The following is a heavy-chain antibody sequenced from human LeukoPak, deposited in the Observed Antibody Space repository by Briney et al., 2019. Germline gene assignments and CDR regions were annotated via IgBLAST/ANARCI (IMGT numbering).Heavy chain of an antibody. CDR2: ISSSGSTI. J-gene: IGHJ6*04. CDR3: AELGITMIGGV. D-gene: IGHD3-10*02. Sequence: GGSLRLSCAASGFTFSSYEMNWVRQAPGKGLEWVSYISSSGSTIYYADSVKGRFTISRDNAKNSLYLQMNSLRAEDTAVYYCAELGITMIGGVWGKGTTVTTSS. CDR1: GFTFSSYE. V-gene: IGHV3-48*03.